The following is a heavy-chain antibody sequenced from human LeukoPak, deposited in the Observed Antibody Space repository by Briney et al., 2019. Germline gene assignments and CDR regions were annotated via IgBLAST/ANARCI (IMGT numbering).Heavy chain of an antibody. J-gene: IGHJ4*02. D-gene: IGHD3-3*01. CDR2: ISYDGSNK. CDR3: AKKPYDFWSGYYRGGQLDY. CDR1: GFTFSSYG. Sequence: GGSLRLSCAASGFTFSSYGMHWVRQAPGKGLEWVAVISYDGSNKYYADSVKGRFTISRDNSKNTLYLQMNSLRAEDTAVYYCAKKPYDFWSGYYRGGQLDYWGQGTLVTVSS. V-gene: IGHV3-30*18.